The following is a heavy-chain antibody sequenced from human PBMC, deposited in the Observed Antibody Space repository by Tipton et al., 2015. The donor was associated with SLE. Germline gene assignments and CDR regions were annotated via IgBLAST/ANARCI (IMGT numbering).Heavy chain of an antibody. CDR1: GGSFNNFY. J-gene: IGHJ3*02. CDR3: VRELDTFDI. Sequence: LRLSCTVYGGSFNNFYWNWIRQPAGKGPEWIGRIFTSGSPDYNPSLKSRVTISLDTSKNQFSLRLSSVTAADTAMYFCVRELDTFDIWGQGTMVTVSS. V-gene: IGHV4-4*07. CDR2: IFTSGSP.